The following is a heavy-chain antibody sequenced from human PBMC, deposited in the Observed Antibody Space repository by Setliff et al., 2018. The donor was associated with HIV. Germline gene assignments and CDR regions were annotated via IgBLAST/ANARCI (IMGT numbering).Heavy chain of an antibody. D-gene: IGHD3-3*01. CDR3: ARSQPDTIFGVVAFDC. V-gene: IGHV4-59*11. CDR1: GGAINSHY. CDR2: IYYTGIT. J-gene: IGHJ4*02. Sequence: PSETLSLTCTVSGGAINSHYWSWIRQPPGMRLEWIGFIYYTGITTYIPSFENRVTVEVDTSKNQFSLKLHSVSAADTAMYYCARSQPDTIFGVVAFDCWGQGKMVTVSS.